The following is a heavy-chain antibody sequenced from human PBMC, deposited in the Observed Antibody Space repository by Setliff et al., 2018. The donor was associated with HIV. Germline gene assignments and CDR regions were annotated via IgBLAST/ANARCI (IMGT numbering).Heavy chain of an antibody. Sequence: SETLSLTCTVSGGSISSYYWSWIRQPPGKRLEWIGYIYYSGSTNYNPSLKSRVTISVDTSKNQFSLKLSSVTAADTAVYYCARNPCSGGSCPDAFDIWGQGTMVTVSS. CDR3: ARNPCSGGSCPDAFDI. D-gene: IGHD2-15*01. CDR2: IYYSGST. V-gene: IGHV4-59*01. J-gene: IGHJ3*02. CDR1: GGSISSYY.